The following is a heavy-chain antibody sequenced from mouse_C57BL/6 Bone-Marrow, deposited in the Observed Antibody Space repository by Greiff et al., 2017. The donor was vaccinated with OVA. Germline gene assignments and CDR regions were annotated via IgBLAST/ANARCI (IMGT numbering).Heavy chain of an antibody. Sequence: VQLQQPGAELVKPGASVKMSCKASGYTFTSYWITWVKQRPGQGLEWIGDIYPGGGSTNYNEKFKSKSTLTVDSSSSTAYVQLSSLTSEYSAVYYCARGPFITTVETWFAYWGQGTLVTVSA. D-gene: IGHD1-1*01. CDR3: ARGPFITTVETWFAY. CDR1: GYTFTSYW. CDR2: IYPGGGST. V-gene: IGHV1-55*01. J-gene: IGHJ3*01.